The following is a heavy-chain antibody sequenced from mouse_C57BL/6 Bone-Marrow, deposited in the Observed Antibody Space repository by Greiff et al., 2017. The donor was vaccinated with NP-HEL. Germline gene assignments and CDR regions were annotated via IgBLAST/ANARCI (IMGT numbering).Heavy chain of an antibody. Sequence: VQLQQSGPELVKPGASVKMSCKASGYTFTDYNMHWVKQSHGKSLEWIGYINPNNGGTSYNQKFKGKATLTVNKSSSTAYMELRSLTSEDSAVYYCASGTTVVADWYFDVWGTGTTVTVSS. CDR2: INPNNGGT. J-gene: IGHJ1*03. V-gene: IGHV1-22*01. CDR3: ASGTTVVADWYFDV. D-gene: IGHD1-1*01. CDR1: GYTFTDYN.